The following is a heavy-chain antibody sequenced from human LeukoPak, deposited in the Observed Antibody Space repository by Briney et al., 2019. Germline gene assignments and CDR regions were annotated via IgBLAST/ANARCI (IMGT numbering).Heavy chain of an antibody. V-gene: IGHV3-66*01. CDR2: IYSGGST. Sequence: PGGSLRLSCAVSGFTFSTNYVSWVRQAPGKGLEWVSVIYSGGSTYYSDSVKGRFTISRDNSKNTLYLQINSLRAEDTAVYYCARILWFGESTPFDYWGQGTLVTVSS. D-gene: IGHD3-10*01. J-gene: IGHJ4*02. CDR1: GFTFSTNY. CDR3: ARILWFGESTPFDY.